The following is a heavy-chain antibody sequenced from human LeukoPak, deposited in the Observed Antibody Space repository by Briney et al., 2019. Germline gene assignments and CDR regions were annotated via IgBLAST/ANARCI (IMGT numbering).Heavy chain of an antibody. Sequence: ASVKISCKASGYTFTSYGISWVRQAPGQGLEWMGWINAYNGNTNYAQNLQGRVTMTTDTSTSTAYMELRRLRSYDKAVYYCATQAGGSYYGNAFDIWGQGTMVTVSS. J-gene: IGHJ3*02. V-gene: IGHV1-18*01. CDR2: INAYNGNT. D-gene: IGHD1-26*01. CDR1: GYTFTSYG. CDR3: ATQAGGSYYGNAFDI.